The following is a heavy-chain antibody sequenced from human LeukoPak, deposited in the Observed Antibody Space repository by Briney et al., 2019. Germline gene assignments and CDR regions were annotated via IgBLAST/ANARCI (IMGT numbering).Heavy chain of an antibody. CDR2: ISAYNGNT. CDR1: GYTFTSYG. D-gene: IGHD3-9*01. V-gene: IGHV1-18*01. CDR3: ARDRSYDILTGYPDNDAFDI. Sequence: ASVKVSCKASGYTFTSYGINWVRQAPGQGLEWMGWISAYNGNTNYAQKLQGRVTMTTDTSTSTAYMELRSLRSDDTAGYYCARDRSYDILTGYPDNDAFDIWGQGTMVTVSS. J-gene: IGHJ3*02.